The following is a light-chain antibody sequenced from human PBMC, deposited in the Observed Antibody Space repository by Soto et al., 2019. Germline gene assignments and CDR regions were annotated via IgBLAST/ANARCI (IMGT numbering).Light chain of an antibody. V-gene: IGLV7-43*01. CDR1: TGAVTSTYY. J-gene: IGLJ3*02. CDR2: DTT. CDR3: LLYYSDARV. Sequence: QTVVTQEPSLTMSPGGTVTLTCASSTGAVTSTYYPNWFQQKPGQAPRALIYDTTNRHSWTPARFSGSLLGGKAALTLSGVQPEDEADYYCLLYYSDARVFGGGTKLTVL.